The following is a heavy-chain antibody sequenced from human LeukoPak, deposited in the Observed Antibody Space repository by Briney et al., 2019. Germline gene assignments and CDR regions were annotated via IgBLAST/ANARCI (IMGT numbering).Heavy chain of an antibody. CDR2: VNYRGSP. J-gene: IGHJ6*02. V-gene: IGHV4-34*10. Sequence: SETLSLTCDVPGGSFSGYLWSWIRQSPGKGLEWIGEVNYRGSPHYNPSLESRITISVDTSKNQLSLKLTSVTAADTALYYCSRSGLTGMREYERADYYYYGMDLWGQGTAVTV. CDR1: GGSFSGYL. CDR3: SRSGLTGMREYERADYYYYGMDL. D-gene: IGHD2-2*01.